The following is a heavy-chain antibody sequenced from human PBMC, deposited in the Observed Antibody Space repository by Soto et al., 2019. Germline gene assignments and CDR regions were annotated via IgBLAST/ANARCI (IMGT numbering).Heavy chain of an antibody. V-gene: IGHV4-59*01. CDR1: GCSIASYH. D-gene: IGHD6-13*01. J-gene: IGHJ6*02. Sequence: SVTLCLTWVVAGCSIASYHWSWIRQIPGKGLEWIAYTSHTGNTNYNPSLQSRVTISMDTSKNQLSLKLTSMTAADTAVYYCARDMHAGNNYYRMDVWGQGTTVTVSS. CDR3: ARDMHAGNNYYRMDV. CDR2: TSHTGNT.